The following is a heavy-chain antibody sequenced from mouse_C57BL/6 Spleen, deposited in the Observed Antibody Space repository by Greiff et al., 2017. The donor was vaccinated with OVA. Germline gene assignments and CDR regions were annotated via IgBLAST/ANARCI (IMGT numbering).Heavy chain of an antibody. CDR3: ARTSDYDYFDY. J-gene: IGHJ2*01. CDR2: INYDGSST. V-gene: IGHV5-16*01. CDR1: GFTFSDYY. D-gene: IGHD2-4*01. Sequence: EVKVVESEGGLVQPGSSMKLSCTASGFTFSDYYMAWVRQVPEKGLEWVANINYDGSSTYYLDSLKSRFIISRDNAKNILYLQMSSLKSEDTATYYCARTSDYDYFDYWGQGTTLTVSS.